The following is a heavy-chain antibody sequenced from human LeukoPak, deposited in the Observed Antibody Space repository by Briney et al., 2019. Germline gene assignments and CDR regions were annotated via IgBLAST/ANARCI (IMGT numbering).Heavy chain of an antibody. V-gene: IGHV3-23*01. D-gene: IGHD1-26*01. CDR2: ISVSGDIT. CDR1: GFTFRNYA. CDR3: ATRPRELLSGIP. Sequence: GGSLRLSCAACGFTFRNYAMTWVRQAPGKGLEWVSGISVSGDITYYADSVKGRFTISRDNSKKTLYLRMSSLRAEDTAVYYCATRPRELLSGIPWGQGTMVTVSS. J-gene: IGHJ3*01.